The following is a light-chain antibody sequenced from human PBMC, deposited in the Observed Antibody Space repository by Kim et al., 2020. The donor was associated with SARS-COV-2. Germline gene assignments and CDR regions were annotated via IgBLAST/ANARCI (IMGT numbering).Light chain of an antibody. CDR2: SND. CDR1: RSNIGSNA. CDR3: AAWDDSLNGVI. Sequence: GHRVTISCSGSRSNIGSNAVNWYQQLPGTAPKLLIYSNDHRPSGVPDRFSGSKSGTSASLAISGLQSEDEADYYCAAWDDSLNGVIFGGGTQLTVL. V-gene: IGLV1-44*01. J-gene: IGLJ2*01.